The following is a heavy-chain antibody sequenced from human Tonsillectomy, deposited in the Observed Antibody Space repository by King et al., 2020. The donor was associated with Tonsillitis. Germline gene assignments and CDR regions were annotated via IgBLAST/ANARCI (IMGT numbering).Heavy chain of an antibody. J-gene: IGHJ4*02. V-gene: IGHV4-31*03. Sequence: VQLQESGPGLVKPSQTLSLTCTVSGGSISSGGYYWSWIRQHPGKGLEWIGYSYYSGSTYYNPSPKGRGTISVDTSKNQFSLKLSSLTAADTAVYYCATLRALTTYYFDYWGQGTLVTVSS. CDR1: GGSISSGGYY. CDR3: ATLRALTTYYFDY. D-gene: IGHD4-17*01. CDR2: SYYSGST.